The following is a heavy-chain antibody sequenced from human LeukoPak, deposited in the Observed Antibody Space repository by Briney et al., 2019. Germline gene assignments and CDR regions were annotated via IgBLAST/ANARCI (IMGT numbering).Heavy chain of an antibody. D-gene: IGHD6-19*01. CDR2: INHSGST. CDR3: ARGRSGWFPRPFDY. Sequence: SETLSLTCAIYGGSFSGYYWSWIRQPPGKGLEWIGEINHSGSTNYNPSLKSRVTISVDTSKNQFSLKLSSVTAADTAVYYCARGRSGWFPRPFDYWGQGTLVTVSS. J-gene: IGHJ4*02. V-gene: IGHV4-34*01. CDR1: GGSFSGYY.